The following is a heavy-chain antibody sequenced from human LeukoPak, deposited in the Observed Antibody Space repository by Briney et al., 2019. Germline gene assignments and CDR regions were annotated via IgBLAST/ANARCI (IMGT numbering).Heavy chain of an antibody. Sequence: PGRSLRLSCAASGFTFSSYGMHWVRQAPGKGLEWVAVIWYDGSNKYYADSVKGRFTISRDSSKNTLYLQMNSLRAEDTAVYYCAREPPAVAGTGNYFDYWGQGTLVTVSS. CDR1: GFTFSSYG. V-gene: IGHV3-33*08. CDR3: AREPPAVAGTGNYFDY. J-gene: IGHJ4*02. D-gene: IGHD6-19*01. CDR2: IWYDGSNK.